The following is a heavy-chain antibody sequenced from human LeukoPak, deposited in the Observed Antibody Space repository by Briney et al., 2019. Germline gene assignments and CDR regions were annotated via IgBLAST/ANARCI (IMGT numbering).Heavy chain of an antibody. D-gene: IGHD2-21*02. Sequence: SETLSLTCTVSGGSISSSSYYWGWIRQPPGKGLEWIGSIYYSGSTYYNPSLKSRVTISVDTSKNQFSLKLSSVTAADTAVYYCARDGAYCGGDCYSPPFDYWGQGTLVTVSS. J-gene: IGHJ4*02. CDR3: ARDGAYCGGDCYSPPFDY. CDR2: IYYSGST. CDR1: GGSISSSSYY. V-gene: IGHV4-39*07.